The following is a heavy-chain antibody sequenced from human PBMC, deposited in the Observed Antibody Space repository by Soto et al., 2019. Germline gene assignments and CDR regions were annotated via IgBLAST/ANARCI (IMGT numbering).Heavy chain of an antibody. CDR3: ARQDSSGYGFDY. CDR2: ISYSGST. CDR1: GGSISSFD. J-gene: IGHJ4*02. Sequence: PSETLSLTCTVSGGSISSFDWNWIRQPPGKGLEWIGYISYSGSTNYNPSLKSRVTISVDTSKNQFSLKLSSVTATDTAVYYCARQDSSGYGFDYWGQGTLVTVSS. D-gene: IGHD3-22*01. V-gene: IGHV4-59*08.